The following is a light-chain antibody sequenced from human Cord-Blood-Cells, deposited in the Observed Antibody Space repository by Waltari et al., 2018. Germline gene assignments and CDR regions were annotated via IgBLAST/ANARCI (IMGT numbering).Light chain of an antibody. Sequence: DILLTQSPGTLSLSRGHRSTPSCRASQSVSSSYLAWYQERPGQAPRLPIYGASSRATGIPDRFSGSGSGTDFTLTISRLEPEDFAVYYCQQYGSSPYTFGQGTKLEIK. CDR3: QQYGSSPYT. V-gene: IGKV3-20*01. J-gene: IGKJ2*01. CDR1: QSVSSSY. CDR2: GAS.